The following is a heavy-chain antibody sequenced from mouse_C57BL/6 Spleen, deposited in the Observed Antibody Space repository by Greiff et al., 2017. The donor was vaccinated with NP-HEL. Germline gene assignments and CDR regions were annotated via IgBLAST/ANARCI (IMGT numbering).Heavy chain of an antibody. Sequence: QVQLQQSGAELMKPGASVKLSCKATGYTFTGYWIEWVKQRPGHGLEWIGEILPGSGSTNYNEKFKGKATFTADTSSNTAYMQLSSLTTDDSAIYYCARGPYYYGSSYEGSYAMDYWGQGTSVTVSS. CDR1: GYTFTGYW. CDR2: ILPGSGST. D-gene: IGHD1-1*01. J-gene: IGHJ4*01. V-gene: IGHV1-9*01. CDR3: ARGPYYYGSSYEGSYAMDY.